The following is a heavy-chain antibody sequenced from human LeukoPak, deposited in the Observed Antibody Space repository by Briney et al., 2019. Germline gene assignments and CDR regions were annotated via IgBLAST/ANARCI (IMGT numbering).Heavy chain of an antibody. CDR1: GFTFSPYT. V-gene: IGHV3-48*01. Sequence: PGGSLRLSCAASGFTFSPYTMHWFRQPPGKGLEWLSYINTGSTTIYYADSVKGRFTISRDNAKNSLYLQLNSLRAEDTAVYYCARDSSVCAFDVWGQGTMVTVSS. D-gene: IGHD6-6*01. CDR2: INTGSTTI. J-gene: IGHJ3*01. CDR3: ARDSSVCAFDV.